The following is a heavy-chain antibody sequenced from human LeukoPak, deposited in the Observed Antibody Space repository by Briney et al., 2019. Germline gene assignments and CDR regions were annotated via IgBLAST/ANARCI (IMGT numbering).Heavy chain of an antibody. V-gene: IGHV4-34*01. Sequence: SETLSLTCAVFGGSFSGYYWSWIRQPPGRGLEWIGEINHRGGTNYNPSLKSRVSISVDTSKNQFSLTLRSVTAADTAVYYCVRELAVARAAFDMWGQGTMVTVSS. CDR2: INHRGGT. J-gene: IGHJ3*02. CDR1: GGSFSGYY. D-gene: IGHD6-19*01. CDR3: VRELAVARAAFDM.